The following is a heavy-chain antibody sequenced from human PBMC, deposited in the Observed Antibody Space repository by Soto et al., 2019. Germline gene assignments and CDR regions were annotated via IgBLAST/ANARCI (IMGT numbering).Heavy chain of an antibody. CDR3: ARARFIVVVPAAIPPANTYYFDY. V-gene: IGHV2-5*02. CDR2: IYWDDDK. Sequence: SGATLVNPAQTLPLTCTFSGFPLSTSGVGVGWIRQPPGKALEWLALIYWDDDKRYSPSLKSRLTITKDTSKNQVVLTMTNMDPVDTATYYCARARFIVVVPAAIPPANTYYFDYWGQGTLVTVSS. D-gene: IGHD2-2*01. CDR1: GFPLSTSGVG. J-gene: IGHJ4*02.